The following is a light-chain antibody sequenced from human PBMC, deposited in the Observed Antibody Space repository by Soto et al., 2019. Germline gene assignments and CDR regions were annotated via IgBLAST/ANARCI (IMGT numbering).Light chain of an antibody. CDR2: DAS. V-gene: IGKV3-11*01. CDR3: QQRDSWPRT. J-gene: IGKJ1*01. CDR1: RSVSNY. Sequence: IVLTQSPATVSLSPGERATLSCGASRSVSNYLAWYQQKPGQPPRLLIYDASNRATGIPARFSGSGSGTDFTLTISSLEPEDFAVYYCQQRDSWPRTFGQGTKVDIK.